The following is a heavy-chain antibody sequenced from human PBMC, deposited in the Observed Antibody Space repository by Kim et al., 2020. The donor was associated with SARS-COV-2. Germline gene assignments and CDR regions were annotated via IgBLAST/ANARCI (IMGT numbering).Heavy chain of an antibody. J-gene: IGHJ4*02. Sequence: GGSLRLSCAASGFNVSSNYMSWVRQAPGKGLEWVSVIYSGGSTYYADSVKGRFTISRDNSKNTLYLQMNSLRAEDTAVYYCARVGPSTIFGHVGYWGQGTLVTVSS. D-gene: IGHD3-3*01. CDR3: ARVGPSTIFGHVGY. CDR2: IYSGGST. V-gene: IGHV3-66*01. CDR1: GFNVSSNY.